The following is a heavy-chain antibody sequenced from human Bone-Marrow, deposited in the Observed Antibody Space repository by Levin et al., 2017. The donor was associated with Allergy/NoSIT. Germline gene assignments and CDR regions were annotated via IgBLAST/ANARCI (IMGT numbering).Heavy chain of an antibody. CDR3: VRDGYRGGY. V-gene: IGHV3-30-3*01. J-gene: IGHJ4*02. CDR2: ISRDGIDK. Sequence: GGSLRLSCAASGFTFSGNSMHWVRQAPGKGLEWVAVISRDGIDKDYSDSVKGRFTLSRDHSKNTLYVQMNRLRVEDTGVYYCVRDGYRGGYWGQGTLLTVSS. D-gene: IGHD5-12*01. CDR1: GFTFSGNS.